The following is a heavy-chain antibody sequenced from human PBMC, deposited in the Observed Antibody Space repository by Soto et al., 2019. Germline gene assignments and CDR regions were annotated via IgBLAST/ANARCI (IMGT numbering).Heavy chain of an antibody. D-gene: IGHD3-3*02. CDR2: IKQDGSEK. J-gene: IGHJ4*02. CDR1: GFTFSSYC. CDR3: ARELADPNDY. V-gene: IGHV3-7*01. Sequence: GGSLRLSCAASGFTFSSYCMSWVRQAPGKGLEWVANIKQDGSEKYYVDSAKGRFTISRDNAKNSLYLQMNSLRAEDTAVYYCARELADPNDYWGQGTLVTVSS.